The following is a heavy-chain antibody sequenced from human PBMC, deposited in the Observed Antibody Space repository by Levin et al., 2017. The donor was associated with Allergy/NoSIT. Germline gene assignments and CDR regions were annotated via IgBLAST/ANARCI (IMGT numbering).Heavy chain of an antibody. J-gene: IGHJ5*02. D-gene: IGHD1/OR15-1a*01. CDR3: ARDRYPNWNTRRQWFDP. Sequence: GESLKISCKASGYTFTGYYMHWVRQAPGQGLEWMGWINPNSGGTNYAQKFQGWVTMTRDTSISTAYMELSRLRSDDTAVYYCARDRYPNWNTRRQWFDPWGQGTLVTVSS. CDR1: GYTFTGYY. V-gene: IGHV1-2*04. CDR2: INPNSGGT.